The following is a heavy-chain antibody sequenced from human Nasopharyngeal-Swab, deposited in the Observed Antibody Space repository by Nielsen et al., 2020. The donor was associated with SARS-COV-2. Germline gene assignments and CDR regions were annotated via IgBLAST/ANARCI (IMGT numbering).Heavy chain of an antibody. J-gene: IGHJ4*02. D-gene: IGHD6-13*01. Sequence: SVKVSCKTSGYTFTDYFLHWVRQAPGQGLEWMGIVNPSGGSTNYAQKFQGRVTMTRDTSTSTVYMEWSSLRYEDTAVYYCARDRAYGGAVADYFDYWGQGTLVTVSS. CDR2: VNPSGGST. CDR1: GYTFTDYF. CDR3: ARDRAYGGAVADYFDY. V-gene: IGHV1-46*01.